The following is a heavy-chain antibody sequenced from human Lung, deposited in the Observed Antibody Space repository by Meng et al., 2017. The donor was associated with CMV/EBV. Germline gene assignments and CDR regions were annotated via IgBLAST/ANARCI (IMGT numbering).Heavy chain of an antibody. D-gene: IGHD6-25*01. CDR3: ARVSSRKAADEIGFDP. Sequence: QVQLVQTGSELKKPGASVKGSCRASGYTFSDYAINWVRQAPGQGLEWMGWIYPNTGNPTYAQGFTGRFVFSLDSSVNTSYLQINSLKTEDTALYYCARVSSRKAADEIGFDPWGQGTLVTVSS. J-gene: IGHJ5*02. CDR2: IYPNTGNP. CDR1: GYTFSDYA. V-gene: IGHV7-4-1*02.